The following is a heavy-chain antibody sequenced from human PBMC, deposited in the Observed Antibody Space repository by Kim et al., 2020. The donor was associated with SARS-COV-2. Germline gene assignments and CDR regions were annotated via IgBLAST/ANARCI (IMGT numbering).Heavy chain of an antibody. V-gene: IGHV3-21*01. CDR1: GFTFSSYS. J-gene: IGHJ4*02. CDR2: ISSSSSYI. CDR3: ARPGGAVAGNGVADY. D-gene: IGHD6-19*01. Sequence: GGSLRLSCAASGFTFSSYSMNWVRQAPGKGLEWVSSISSSSSYIYYADSVKGRFTISRDNAKNSLYLQMNSLRAEDTAVYYCARPGGAVAGNGVADYWGQGTLVTVSS.